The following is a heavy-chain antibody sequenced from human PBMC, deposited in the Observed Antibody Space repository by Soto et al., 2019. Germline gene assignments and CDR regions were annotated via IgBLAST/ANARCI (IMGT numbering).Heavy chain of an antibody. CDR2: ISSSGSTI. CDR3: ARAVLEWLSPYYFDY. D-gene: IGHD3-3*01. J-gene: IGHJ4*02. V-gene: IGHV3-11*01. CDR1: GFTFSDYY. Sequence: GGSLRLSCAASGFTFSDYYMSWIRQAPGKGLEWVSYISSSGSTIYYADSVKGRFTISRDNAKNSLYLQMNSLRAEDTAVYYCARAVLEWLSPYYFDYWGQGTLVTVSS.